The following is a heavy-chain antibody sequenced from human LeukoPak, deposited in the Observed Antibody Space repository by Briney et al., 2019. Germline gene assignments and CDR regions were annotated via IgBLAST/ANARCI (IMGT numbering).Heavy chain of an antibody. CDR2: ISGSGGST. CDR3: VKGFHFDW. Sequence: GGSLRLSCAASGFTFSSYGMSWVRQAPGQGLEWVSAISGSGGSTNYADSVKGRFTISRDNSKNTLYLQMNSLRAEDTAVYYCVKGFHFDWWGQGTLVTVSS. V-gene: IGHV3-23*01. J-gene: IGHJ4*02. CDR1: GFTFSSYG.